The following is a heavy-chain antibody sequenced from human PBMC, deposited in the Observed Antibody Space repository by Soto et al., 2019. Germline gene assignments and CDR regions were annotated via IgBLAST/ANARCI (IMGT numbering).Heavy chain of an antibody. Sequence: SVKVSCKASGGGNLRDYRTTWVRQAPGQGLEWMGWIIPKLGSANYAQNFQGRVTITADASTSTAYMELRSLRSDDTAVYYCARSKVRDYVDWFDPWGQGTLVTVSS. D-gene: IGHD4-17*01. CDR2: IIPKLGSA. CDR3: ARSKVRDYVDWFDP. CDR1: GGGNLRDYR. V-gene: IGHV1-69*11. J-gene: IGHJ5*02.